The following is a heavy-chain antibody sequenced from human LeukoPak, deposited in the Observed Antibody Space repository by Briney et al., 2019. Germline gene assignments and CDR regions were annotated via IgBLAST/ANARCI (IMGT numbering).Heavy chain of an antibody. CDR1: GRSVISDVYY. J-gene: IGHJ4*02. CDR2: MYYRTNT. V-gene: IGHV4-61*03. D-gene: IGHD1-26*01. CDR3: ARVSYSRSSAGFDS. Sequence: SETLSLTCTVSGRSVISDVYYWNWLRQPPGKGLEWIGYMYYRTNTNYNSSLKIRVTISVETCKNIVSLRLNSVTAADTPVYYCARVSYSRSSAGFDSWGQGNLVTVAS.